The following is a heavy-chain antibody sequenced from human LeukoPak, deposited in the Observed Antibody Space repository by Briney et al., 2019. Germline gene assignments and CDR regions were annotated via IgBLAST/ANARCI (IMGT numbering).Heavy chain of an antibody. CDR1: GGTFSSYA. CDR3: ARKAGSGSYYIDWFDP. CDR2: IIPIFGTA. Sequence: SVKVSCKASGGTFSSYAISWVRQAPGQGLEWMGGIIPIFGTANYAQNVQGRVTITADESTSTDYMELRSLRSEDTAVYYCARKAGSGSYYIDWFDPWGQGTLVTVSS. D-gene: IGHD3-10*01. J-gene: IGHJ5*02. V-gene: IGHV1-69*01.